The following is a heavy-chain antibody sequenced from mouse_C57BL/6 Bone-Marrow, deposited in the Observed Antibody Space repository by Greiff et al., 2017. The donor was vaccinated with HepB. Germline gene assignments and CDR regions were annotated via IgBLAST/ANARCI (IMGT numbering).Heavy chain of an antibody. CDR1: GYTFTSYW. J-gene: IGHJ1*03. CDR2: IYPGSGST. CDR3: ASHYYYGSSPPWYFDV. Sequence: QVQLQQPGAELVKPGASVKMSCKASGYTFTSYWITWVKQRPGQGLEWIGDIYPGSGSTNYNEKFKSKATLTVDTSSSTAYMQLSSLTSEDSAVYYCASHYYYGSSPPWYFDVWGTGTTVTVSS. D-gene: IGHD1-1*01. V-gene: IGHV1-55*01.